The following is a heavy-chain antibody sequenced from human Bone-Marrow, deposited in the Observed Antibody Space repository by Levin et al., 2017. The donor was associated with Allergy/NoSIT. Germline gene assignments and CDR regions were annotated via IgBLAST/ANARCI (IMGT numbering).Heavy chain of an antibody. J-gene: IGHJ6*02. CDR3: ARRGTVSGVYGMDV. CDR1: GGSTSSNNYY. CDR2: IFYSGST. D-gene: IGHD4-11*01. V-gene: IGHV4-39*01. Sequence: ESLKISCPVSGGSTSSNNYYWGWIRQPPGKGLEWIGNIFYSGSTYYNPSLKSRVTISVDTSKNQFSLKLSSVTAADTAVYYCARRGTVSGVYGMDVWGQGTTVTVSS.